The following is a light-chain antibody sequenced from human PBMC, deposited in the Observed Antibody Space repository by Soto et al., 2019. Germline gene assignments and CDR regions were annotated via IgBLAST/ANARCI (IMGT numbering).Light chain of an antibody. Sequence: DIPMTQSPSTLSASVGDRVTITCRASQSISSCLAWYPRKPGKAPKLLIYKASSLESGVPSRFSGSGSGTEFTLTISCLQPDDFATYYCQHYHSYPWTFSQGTKVEIK. CDR3: QHYHSYPWT. CDR1: QSISSC. J-gene: IGKJ1*01. V-gene: IGKV1-5*03. CDR2: KAS.